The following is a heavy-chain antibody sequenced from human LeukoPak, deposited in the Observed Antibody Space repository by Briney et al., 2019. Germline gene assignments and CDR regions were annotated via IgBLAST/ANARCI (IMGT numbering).Heavy chain of an antibody. CDR1: GFTFSSYG. V-gene: IGHV3-30*18. CDR3: AKDQGAGSSSWYYFDY. Sequence: GGSLRLSCAASGFTFSSYGTHWVRQAPGKGLEWVAVISYDGSNKYYADSVKGRFTISRDNSKNTLYLQMNSLRAEDTAVYYCAKDQGAGSSSWYYFDYWGQGTLVTVSS. J-gene: IGHJ4*02. D-gene: IGHD6-13*01. CDR2: ISYDGSNK.